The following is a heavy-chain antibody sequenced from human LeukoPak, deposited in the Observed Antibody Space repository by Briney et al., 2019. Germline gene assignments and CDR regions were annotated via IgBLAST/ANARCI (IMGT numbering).Heavy chain of an antibody. CDR1: GFTFSSYG. V-gene: IGHV3-23*01. Sequence: GGTLRLSCAASGFTFSSYGMSWVRQAPGKGLEWVSAIIGSGGSTYYADSVKGRFTISRDNSKNTLYLQMDSLRAEDTAVYYCAKSGGYSYAPFDYWGQGTLVTVSS. CDR2: IIGSGGST. D-gene: IGHD5-18*01. CDR3: AKSGGYSYAPFDY. J-gene: IGHJ4*02.